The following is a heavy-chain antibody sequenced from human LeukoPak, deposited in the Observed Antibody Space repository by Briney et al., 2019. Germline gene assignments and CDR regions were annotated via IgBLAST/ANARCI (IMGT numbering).Heavy chain of an antibody. D-gene: IGHD3-9*01. J-gene: IGHJ4*02. CDR2: IIPIFGTA. CDR1: GGTFSSYA. CDR3: ARGHYDILTGLRNFDY. Sequence: SSVKVSCKASGGTFSSYAISWVRQAPGQGLEWMGGIIPIFGTANYAQKFQGRATITADESTSTAYMELSSLRSEDTAVYYCARGHYDILTGLRNFDYWGQGTLVTVSS. V-gene: IGHV1-69*01.